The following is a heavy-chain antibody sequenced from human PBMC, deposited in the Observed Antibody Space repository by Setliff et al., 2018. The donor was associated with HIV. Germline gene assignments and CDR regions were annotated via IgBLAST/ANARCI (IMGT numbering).Heavy chain of an antibody. CDR3: ARVRLYSSALDC. CDR2: IYSDGST. Sequence: PGGSLRLSCAASGFTVSSHYMSWVRQAPGKGLEWVSTIYSDGSTYHADSVKGRFTLSRDTSKNTLSLQMNSLRPEDTAVFYCARVRLYSSALDCWGQGTLVTVSS. CDR1: GFTVSSHY. D-gene: IGHD3-22*01. J-gene: IGHJ4*02. V-gene: IGHV3-66*02.